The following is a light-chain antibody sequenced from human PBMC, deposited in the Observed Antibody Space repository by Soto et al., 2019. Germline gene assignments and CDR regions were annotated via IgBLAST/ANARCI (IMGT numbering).Light chain of an antibody. V-gene: IGKV3-20*01. Sequence: EILFTQSPGTLSLSPGERATLSCRASQSVSSNYLAWYQQRPGQAPRLLIYDASSRATGVPDRFSGSGSRTDFTLTISRLEPEDFAVYYCHQYGGSPGTLGQGTKVDIK. J-gene: IGKJ1*01. CDR1: QSVSSNY. CDR2: DAS. CDR3: HQYGGSPGT.